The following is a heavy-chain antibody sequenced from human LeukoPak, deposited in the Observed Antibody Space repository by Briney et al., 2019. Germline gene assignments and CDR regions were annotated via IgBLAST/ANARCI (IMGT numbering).Heavy chain of an antibody. CDR2: ISSSSSYI. Sequence: PGGSLRLSCAASGLTFSGYSMNWVRQAPGKGLEWVSSISSSSSYIYYADSVKGRFTISRDNAKNSLYLQMNSLRAEDTAVYYCARGVVRYFDYWGQGALVTVSS. J-gene: IGHJ4*02. CDR3: ARGVVRYFDY. CDR1: GLTFSGYS. D-gene: IGHD3-9*01. V-gene: IGHV3-21*01.